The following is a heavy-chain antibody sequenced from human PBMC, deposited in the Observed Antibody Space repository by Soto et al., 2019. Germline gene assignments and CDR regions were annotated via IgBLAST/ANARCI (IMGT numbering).Heavy chain of an antibody. CDR1: GFTFSSYA. V-gene: IGHV3-64D*08. D-gene: IGHD3-16*01. CDR2: ISSNGGST. Sequence: GESLKISCSASGFTFSSYAMHWVRQAPGKGLEYVSAISSNGGSTYYADSVKGRFTISRDNSKNTLYLQMSSLRAEDTAVYYCVKVPDHWGPFDYWGQGTLVTVSS. CDR3: VKVPDHWGPFDY. J-gene: IGHJ4*02.